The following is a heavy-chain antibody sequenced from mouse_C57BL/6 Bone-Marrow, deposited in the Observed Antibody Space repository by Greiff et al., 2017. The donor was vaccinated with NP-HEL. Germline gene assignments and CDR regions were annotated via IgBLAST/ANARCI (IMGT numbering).Heavy chain of an antibody. CDR2: IHPNSGST. D-gene: IGHD1-1*01. Sequence: QVQLQQPGAELVKPGASVKLSCKASGYTFTSYWMHWVKQRPGQGLEWIGMIHPNSGSTNYNEKFKSKATLTVDKSSSTAYMQLSSLTSEDSAVYYCARWCYYGSSWYFDVWGTGTTVTVSS. V-gene: IGHV1-64*01. J-gene: IGHJ1*03. CDR3: ARWCYYGSSWYFDV. CDR1: GYTFTSYW.